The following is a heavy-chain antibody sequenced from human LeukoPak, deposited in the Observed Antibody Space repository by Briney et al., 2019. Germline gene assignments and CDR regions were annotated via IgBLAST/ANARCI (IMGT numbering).Heavy chain of an antibody. CDR2: INPNSGGT. CDR3: ARESSAELLRNWYFDL. V-gene: IGHV1-2*02. CDR1: GYTFTGYY. J-gene: IGHJ2*01. D-gene: IGHD2-15*01. Sequence: ASVKVSCKASGYTFTGYYMHWVRQAPGQGLECMGWINPNSGGTNYAQKFQGRVTMTRDTSISTAYMELSRLRSDDTAVYYCARESSAELLRNWYFDLWRRGTLVTVSS.